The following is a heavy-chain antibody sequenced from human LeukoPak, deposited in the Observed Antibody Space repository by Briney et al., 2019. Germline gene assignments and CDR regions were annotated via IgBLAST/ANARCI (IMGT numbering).Heavy chain of an antibody. CDR2: IKSKTDGETT. Sequence: PGGSLRLSCAASGFTFSNAWMSWVRQAPGKGLEWVGRIKSKTDGETTDYAAPVKGRFTISRDDSKNTLYLQMNSLKTEDTAVYYCTTDSPYYYYGMDVWGKGTTVTVSS. J-gene: IGHJ6*04. CDR1: GFTFSNAW. V-gene: IGHV3-15*01. CDR3: TTDSPYYYYGMDV.